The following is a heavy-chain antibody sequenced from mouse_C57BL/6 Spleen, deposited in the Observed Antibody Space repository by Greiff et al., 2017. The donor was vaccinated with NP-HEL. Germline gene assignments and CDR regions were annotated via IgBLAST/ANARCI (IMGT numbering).Heavy chain of an antibody. CDR2: IYPGDGDT. D-gene: IGHD1-1*01. J-gene: IGHJ1*03. CDR1: GYAFSSYW. CDR3: SGGDYGSSYWYFDV. Sequence: QVQLQQSGAELVKPGASVKISCKASGYAFSSYWMNWVKQRPGKGLEWIGQIYPGDGDTNYNGKFKGKATLTADKSSSTAYMQLSSLTSEDSAVYFCSGGDYGSSYWYFDVWGTGTTVTVSS. V-gene: IGHV1-80*01.